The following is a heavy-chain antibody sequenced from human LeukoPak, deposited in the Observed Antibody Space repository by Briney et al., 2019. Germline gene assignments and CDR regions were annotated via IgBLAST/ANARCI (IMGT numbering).Heavy chain of an antibody. V-gene: IGHV3-74*01. J-gene: IGHJ4*02. Sequence: SGGSLRLSCAASGFTFSIYWMHWVRQAPGKGLVCVSRINSDGSDTSYADSVKGRFTISRDNAKNTLYLHMNSLRAEDTAVYYCARGGIELWSRDYWGQGTLVTVSS. CDR2: INSDGSDT. D-gene: IGHD5-18*01. CDR1: GFTFSIYW. CDR3: ARGGIELWSRDY.